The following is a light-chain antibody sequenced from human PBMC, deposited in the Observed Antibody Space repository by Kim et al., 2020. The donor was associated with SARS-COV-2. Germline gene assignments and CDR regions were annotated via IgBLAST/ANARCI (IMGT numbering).Light chain of an antibody. Sequence: AVGQKVRITCQGDSLRSYYASWDQQKTGQAPVLVIYGKNNRPSGIPDRCAGSSAGNTASLTITGAQAEDEADYYCNSRDSSGNHVVFGGGTQLTVL. CDR1: SLRSYY. J-gene: IGLJ2*01. V-gene: IGLV3-19*01. CDR3: NSRDSSGNHVV. CDR2: GKN.